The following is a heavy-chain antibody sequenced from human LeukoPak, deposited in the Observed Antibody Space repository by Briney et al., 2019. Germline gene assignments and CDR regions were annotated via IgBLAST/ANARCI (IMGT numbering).Heavy chain of an antibody. J-gene: IGHJ4*02. CDR1: GFIFSNSR. D-gene: IGHD1-1*01. CDR2: MNSDGSTI. CDR3: ARGGNYYLDY. Sequence: GGSLRLSCAASGFIFSNSRVHWIRQAPGRGLVWVSRMNSDGSTINYGDSVKGRFTTSRDNDKSTLYLQMNSLRAEDTAVYYCARGGNYYLDYWGQGTLVTVSS. V-gene: IGHV3-74*01.